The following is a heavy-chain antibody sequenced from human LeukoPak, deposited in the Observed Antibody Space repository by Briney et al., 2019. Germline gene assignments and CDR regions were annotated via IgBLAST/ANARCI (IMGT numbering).Heavy chain of an antibody. CDR1: GFTFSNAW. J-gene: IGHJ4*02. CDR2: IKSKTDGGTT. CDR3: TTAYYCGGDCYDFDY. V-gene: IGHV3-15*01. D-gene: IGHD2-21*02. Sequence: GSLRLSCAAPGFTFSNAWMSWVRQAPGKGLEWVGRIKSKTDGGTTDYAAPVKGRFTISRDDSKNTLYLQMNSLKTEDTAVYYCTTAYYCGGDCYDFDYWGQGTLVTVSS.